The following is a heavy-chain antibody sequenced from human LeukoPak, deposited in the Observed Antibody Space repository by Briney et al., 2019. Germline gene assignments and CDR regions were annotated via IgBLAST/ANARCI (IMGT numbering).Heavy chain of an antibody. D-gene: IGHD4-23*01. Sequence: ASVKVSCKASGYTFTSNYIHWVRQAPGQGLEWMGMIYPRDGSTSYAQKFQGRVTVTRDTSTSTVHMEPSGLRSEDTAVYYCARDYGGSSGWFDPWGQGTLVTVSS. V-gene: IGHV1-46*01. J-gene: IGHJ5*02. CDR1: GYTFTSNY. CDR3: ARDYGGSSGWFDP. CDR2: IYPRDGST.